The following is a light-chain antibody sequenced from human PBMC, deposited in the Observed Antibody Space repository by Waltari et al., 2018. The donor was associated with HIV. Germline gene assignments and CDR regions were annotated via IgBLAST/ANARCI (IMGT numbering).Light chain of an antibody. V-gene: IGLV3-1*01. CDR3: QAWDSSTARGV. CDR2: EDN. J-gene: IGLJ2*01. CDR1: NWGDKR. Sequence: SYVLPQPPSASLCPGQTARTPCPGRNWGDKRVCRYQQKAGRSTVLVIYEDNKRPSGIPERFSGSNSGSTATLTITGTQAMDEGDYYCQAWDSSTARGVFGGGTNLTVL.